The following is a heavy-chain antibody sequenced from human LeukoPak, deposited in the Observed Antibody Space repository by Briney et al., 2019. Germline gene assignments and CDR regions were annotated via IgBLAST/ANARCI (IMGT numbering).Heavy chain of an antibody. J-gene: IGHJ4*02. CDR3: VRASVSSWYRFDH. CDR1: GFTFSDYA. CDR2: ISYDGSNK. V-gene: IGHV3-30-3*01. Sequence: QTGGSLRLSCAASGFTFSDYAMHWVRQAPGKGLEWVAVISYDGSNKHCADSVKGRFTISRDNSKTTLYLQMNSLGPEDTAIYYCVRASVSSWYRFDHWGQGALVTVSS. D-gene: IGHD6-13*01.